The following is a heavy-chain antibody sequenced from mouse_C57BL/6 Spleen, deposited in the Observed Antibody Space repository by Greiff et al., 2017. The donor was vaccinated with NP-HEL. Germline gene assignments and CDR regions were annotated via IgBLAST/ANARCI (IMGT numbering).Heavy chain of an antibody. V-gene: IGHV10-1*01. Sequence: EVQLVESGGGLVQPKGSLKLSCAASGFSFNTYAMNWVRQAPGKGLEWVARIRSKSNNYATYYADSVKDRFTISRDDSERMLYLQMNNLKTEDTAMDYCESFLPGFYAMDYWGQGTSVTVSS. CDR2: IRSKSNNYAT. CDR1: GFSFNTYA. CDR3: ESFLPGFYAMDY. J-gene: IGHJ4*01.